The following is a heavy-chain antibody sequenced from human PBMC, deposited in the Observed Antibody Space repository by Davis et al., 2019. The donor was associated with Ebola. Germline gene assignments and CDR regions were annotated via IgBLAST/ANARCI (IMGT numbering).Heavy chain of an antibody. CDR2: ISAYNGNT. D-gene: IGHD6-19*01. J-gene: IGHJ1*01. Sequence: ASVKVSCKASGYTFTSYGISWVRQAPGQGLEWMGWISAYNGNTNYAQKLQGRVTMTTDTSASTAYMELSSLRSEDTAVYYCARDLYSSGWYAKGYFQHWGQGTLVTVSS. CDR1: GYTFTSYG. V-gene: IGHV1-18*01. CDR3: ARDLYSSGWYAKGYFQH.